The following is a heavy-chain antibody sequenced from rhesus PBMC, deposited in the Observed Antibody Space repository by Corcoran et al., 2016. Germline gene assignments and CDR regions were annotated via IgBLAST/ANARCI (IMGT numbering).Heavy chain of an antibody. CDR2: IYGSGGST. D-gene: IGHD5-24*01. CDR3: ARNWGRTVGTVCDY. CDR1: GGSISSNY. V-gene: IGHV4-160*01. J-gene: IGHJ6*01. Sequence: QVQLQESGPGLVKTSETLSLTCAVSGGSISSNYWSWIRHPPGKGLEGIGRIYGSGGSTYSNPALKSRGTISTDTSKNQFSLKLSFVTAADTAVYYCARNWGRTVGTVCDYWGQGVVVTVSS.